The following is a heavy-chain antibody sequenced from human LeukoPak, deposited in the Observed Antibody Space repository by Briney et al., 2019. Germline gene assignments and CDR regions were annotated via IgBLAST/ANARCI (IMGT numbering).Heavy chain of an antibody. Sequence: GGSLRLSCAASGFTFSSFPMTWVRLAPGKGLEWVSTITGSGGSKYYAASVKGRFTISRDNSKNTLYLKMNSLRGEDTALYFCAKDLAGCSDSWGQGTLVTVSS. J-gene: IGHJ4*02. CDR1: GFTFSSFP. CDR2: ITGSGGSK. D-gene: IGHD2-8*01. CDR3: AKDLAGCSDS. V-gene: IGHV3-23*01.